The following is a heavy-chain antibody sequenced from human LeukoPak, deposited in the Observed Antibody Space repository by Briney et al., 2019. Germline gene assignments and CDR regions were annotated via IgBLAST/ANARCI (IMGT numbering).Heavy chain of an antibody. V-gene: IGHV1-18*01. J-gene: IGHJ4*02. CDR1: GYIFTNHG. Sequence: ASVKVSCKTSGYIFTNHGISWVRQAPGQGLEWMAWISAYNDNTEYSQNFQGRVTMTMDTSTSTAYMELKSLTADDTAIYYCAREPGVAAAAVPFDYWGQGTPVTVSS. CDR2: ISAYNDNT. CDR3: AREPGVAAAAVPFDY. D-gene: IGHD6-19*01.